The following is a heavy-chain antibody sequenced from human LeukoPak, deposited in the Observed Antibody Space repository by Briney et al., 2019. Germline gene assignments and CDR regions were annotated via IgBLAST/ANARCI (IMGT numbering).Heavy chain of an antibody. J-gene: IGHJ4*02. D-gene: IGHD3-9*01. CDR1: GFTFSNYG. CDR2: ISSSGSTI. CDR3: ARDQRLRYFDWSEEHPLDY. V-gene: IGHV3-11*01. Sequence: PGGSLRLSCAASGFTFSNYGMSWVRQAPGKGLEWVSYISSSGSTIYYADSVKGRFTISRDNAKNSLYLQMNSLRAEDTAVYYCARDQRLRYFDWSEEHPLDYWGQGTLVTVSS.